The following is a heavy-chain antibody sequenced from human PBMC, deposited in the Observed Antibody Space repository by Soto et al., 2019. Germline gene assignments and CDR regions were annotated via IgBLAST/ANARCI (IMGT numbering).Heavy chain of an antibody. D-gene: IGHD3-22*01. Sequence: ASVKVSCKASGYTFTSYGISWVRQAPGQGLEWMGWISAYNGYTNYAQKLQGRVTMTTDTSTSTAYMELGSLRSDDTAVYYCARDFDSSGYYYRGNDNWGQGTLVTVSS. V-gene: IGHV1-18*01. CDR2: ISAYNGYT. CDR3: ARDFDSSGYYYRGNDN. CDR1: GYTFTSYG. J-gene: IGHJ4*02.